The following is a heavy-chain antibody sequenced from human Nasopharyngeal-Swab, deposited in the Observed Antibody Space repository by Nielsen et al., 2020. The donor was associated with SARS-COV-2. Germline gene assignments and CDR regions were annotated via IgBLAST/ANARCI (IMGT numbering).Heavy chain of an antibody. V-gene: IGHV3-33*01. CDR3: AREVGSIVGVPHYYGMDV. D-gene: IGHD1-26*01. J-gene: IGHJ6*02. Sequence: SCAASGFTFSSYGMHWVRQAPGKGLEWVAVIWYDGSNKYYADSVKGRFTISRDNSKNTLYLQMNSLRAEDTAVYYCAREVGSIVGVPHYYGMDVWGQGTTVTVSS. CDR2: IWYDGSNK. CDR1: GFTFSSYG.